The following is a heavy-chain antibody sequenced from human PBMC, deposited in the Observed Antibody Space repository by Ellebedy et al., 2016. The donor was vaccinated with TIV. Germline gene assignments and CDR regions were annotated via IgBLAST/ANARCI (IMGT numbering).Heavy chain of an antibody. CDR3: ARAFSVTYGADLHEY. Sequence: GESLKISCAASGFTFSRFWMAWVRQAPGQGLEWVATINQGGSETYYVDSVKGRFTISRDNAKNSLYLQMSGLRDEDTAVYYCARAFSVTYGADLHEYWGRGTLVTVSS. CDR1: GFTFSRFW. D-gene: IGHD2/OR15-2a*01. CDR2: INQGGSET. J-gene: IGHJ4*02. V-gene: IGHV3-7*03.